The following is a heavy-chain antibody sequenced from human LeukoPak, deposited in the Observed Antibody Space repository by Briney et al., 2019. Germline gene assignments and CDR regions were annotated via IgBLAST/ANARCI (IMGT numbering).Heavy chain of an antibody. Sequence: GGSLRLSCAASGFTLSSYSMNWVRQAPGKGLEWISYISSSSGTIYYADSVKGRFTISRDNAKNSLYLQMSSLRAEDTAVYYCARGLAYGDYWGQGTLVTVSS. CDR3: ARGLAYGDY. CDR2: ISSSSGTI. D-gene: IGHD3-16*01. V-gene: IGHV3-48*01. J-gene: IGHJ4*02. CDR1: GFTLSSYS.